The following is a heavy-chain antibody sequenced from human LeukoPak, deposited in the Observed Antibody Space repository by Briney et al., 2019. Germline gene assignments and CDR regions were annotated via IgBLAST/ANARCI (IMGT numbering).Heavy chain of an antibody. CDR1: GFTFDDYA. J-gene: IGHJ4*02. D-gene: IGHD2-2*01. V-gene: IGHV3-9*01. Sequence: GGSLRLSCAASGFTFDDYAMHWVRQAPGKGLEWVSVISWNSGIIGYADSVKGRFTISRDNAKNSLYLQMNSLRAEETALYYCAKRVDIVVVPAEYFDYWGQGTLVTVSS. CDR2: ISWNSGII. CDR3: AKRVDIVVVPAEYFDY.